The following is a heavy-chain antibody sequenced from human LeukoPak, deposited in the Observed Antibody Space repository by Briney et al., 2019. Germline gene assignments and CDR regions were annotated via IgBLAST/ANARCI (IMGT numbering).Heavy chain of an antibody. V-gene: IGHV1-24*01. D-gene: IGHD6-19*01. CDR2: FDPEDGET. J-gene: IGHJ6*04. CDR1: GYTLTELS. Sequence: ASVKVSCKVSGYTLTELSMHWVRQAPGEGLEWMGGFDPEDGETIYAQKFQGRVTMTEDTSTDTAYMELSSLRSEDTAVYYCATDTPSSGWSYYRMDVWGKGATVTVSS. CDR3: ATDTPSSGWSYYRMDV.